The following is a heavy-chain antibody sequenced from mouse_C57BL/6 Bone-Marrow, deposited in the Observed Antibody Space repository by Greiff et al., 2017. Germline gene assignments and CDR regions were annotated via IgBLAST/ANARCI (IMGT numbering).Heavy chain of an antibody. Sequence: QVQLQQPGAELVMPGASVKLSCKASGYTFTSYWMHWVKQRPGQCLEWIGEIDPSDSYTNYNQKFKGKSTLTVDKSSSTAYMQLSSLTSEDSAVYYCAREGTTVDWYFDVWGTGTTVTVSS. J-gene: IGHJ1*03. CDR3: AREGTTVDWYFDV. D-gene: IGHD1-1*01. CDR2: IDPSDSYT. CDR1: GYTFTSYW. V-gene: IGHV1-69*01.